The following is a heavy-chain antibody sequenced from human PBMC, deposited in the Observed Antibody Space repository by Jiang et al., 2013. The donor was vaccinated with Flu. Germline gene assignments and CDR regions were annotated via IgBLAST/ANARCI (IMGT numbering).Heavy chain of an antibody. V-gene: IGHV1-46*01. CDR2: IDPRGGRT. CDR1: GYTFTNYY. Sequence: GAEVKKPGAPVKVSCKASGYTFTNYYMHWVRQAPGQGLEWMGIIDPRGGRTSYAQKFQGRVTLTRDASTSTVYLQLSSLRSDDTAIYYCTREGYDSSGYSTNFFDHWGQGTLVTVSS. CDR3: TREGYDSSGYSTNFFDH. D-gene: IGHD3-22*01. J-gene: IGHJ4*02.